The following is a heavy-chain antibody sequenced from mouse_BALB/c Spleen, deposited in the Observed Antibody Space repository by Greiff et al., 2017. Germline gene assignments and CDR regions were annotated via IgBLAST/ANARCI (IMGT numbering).Heavy chain of an antibody. CDR1: GFTFSDYY. J-gene: IGHJ4*01. Sequence: EVKLVESGGGLVKPGGSLKLSCAASGFTFSDYYLYWVRPTPEKRLEWVATISDGGSYTYYPDSVKGRFTISRDNAKNNLYLQMSSLKSEDTAMYYGARGGDGYSYAMDYWGQGTSVTVSS. D-gene: IGHD2-3*01. V-gene: IGHV5-4*02. CDR2: ISDGGSYT. CDR3: ARGGDGYSYAMDY.